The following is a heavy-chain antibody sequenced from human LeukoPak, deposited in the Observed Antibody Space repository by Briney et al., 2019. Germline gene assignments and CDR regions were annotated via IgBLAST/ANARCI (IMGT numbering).Heavy chain of an antibody. D-gene: IGHD5-18*01. CDR3: ARSRPAYSYDY. Sequence: GGSLRLSCAASGFTFSSYGMHWVRQAPGKGLEWVAVIWYDGSNKYYADSVKGRFTISRDNSKNTLYLQMNSLRAEDTAVYYCARSRPAYSYDYWGQGTLVTVSS. J-gene: IGHJ4*02. CDR1: GFTFSSYG. CDR2: IWYDGSNK. V-gene: IGHV3-33*01.